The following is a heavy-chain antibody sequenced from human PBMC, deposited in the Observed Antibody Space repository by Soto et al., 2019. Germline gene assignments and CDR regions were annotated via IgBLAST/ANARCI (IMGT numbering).Heavy chain of an antibody. CDR2: ISAYNGNT. V-gene: IGHV1-18*01. CDR3: AHTTETTHGYYYMDV. Sequence: ASVKVSCKASGYTFTSYGISWARQAPGQGLERMRWISAYNGNTNYAQKLKGRVTMTTDTSTSTAYMEQRSQRSDDTAVYYCAHTTETTHGYYYMDVWGKGTTVTVSS. CDR1: GYTFTSYG. J-gene: IGHJ6*03. D-gene: IGHD4-17*01.